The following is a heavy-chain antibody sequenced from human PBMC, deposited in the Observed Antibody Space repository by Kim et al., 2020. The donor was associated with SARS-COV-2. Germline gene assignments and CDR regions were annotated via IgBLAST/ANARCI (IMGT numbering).Heavy chain of an antibody. CDR3: ARGHLKSIVVVIAPRPYYYYMDV. CDR1: GYTFTSFD. D-gene: IGHD2-21*01. J-gene: IGHJ6*03. Sequence: ASVKVSCKASGYTFTSFDINWVRQATGPGLEWMGWMNPNSGNTGYAQKFQGRVTMTRNTSISTAYMELSSLRSEDTAVYYCARGHLKSIVVVIAPRPYYYYMDVWGKGTTVTVSS. CDR2: MNPNSGNT. V-gene: IGHV1-8*01.